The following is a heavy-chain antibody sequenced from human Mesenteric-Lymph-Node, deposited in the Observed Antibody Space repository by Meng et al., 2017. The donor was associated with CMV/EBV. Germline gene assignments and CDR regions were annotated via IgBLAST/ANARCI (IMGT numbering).Heavy chain of an antibody. J-gene: IGHJ6*02. D-gene: IGHD1-1*01. V-gene: IGHV3-48*03. Sequence: LSLTCAASGFTFTHYEMNWVRQAPGKGLEWDSYIRGGSAIRCYSDSVKGRFPISRDNARTSVYLQMNILRGEDTAVYFCVRVSRSPSDDNTLMDVWGQGTTVTVSS. CDR3: VRVSRSPSDDNTLMDV. CDR2: IRGGSAIR. CDR1: GFTFTHYE.